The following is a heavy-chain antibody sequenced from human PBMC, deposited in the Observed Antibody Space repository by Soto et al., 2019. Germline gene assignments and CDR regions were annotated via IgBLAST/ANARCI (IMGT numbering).Heavy chain of an antibody. D-gene: IGHD2-15*01. V-gene: IGHV4-4*02. J-gene: IGHJ5*01. CDR2: IYHAGGT. CDR1: GGSITSDNW. Sequence: KSSETLSLTCVVSGGSITSDNWWAWVRQTPTKGLQWIGEIYHAGGTNYNPSLKSRVTIAIDRSKNQFSLKLNSVTAADTAVYFCARYSNFRRGYCSGATCYGLDSWGQGTLVTVS. CDR3: ARYSNFRRGYCSGATCYGLDS.